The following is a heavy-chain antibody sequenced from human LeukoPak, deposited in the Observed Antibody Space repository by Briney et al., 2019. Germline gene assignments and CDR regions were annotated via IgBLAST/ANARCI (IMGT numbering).Heavy chain of an antibody. CDR1: GFTFSDYY. CDR2: ISSSNGYT. Sequence: GGSLRLSCAASGFTFSDYYMSWIRQVPGKGLEWVSYISSSNGYTNYADSVKGRFTISRDNAKNSLYLQMNSLRAEDTAVYYCARDLAAEVDYWGQGTLVTVSS. CDR3: ARDLAAEVDY. D-gene: IGHD6-13*01. V-gene: IGHV3-11*06. J-gene: IGHJ4*02.